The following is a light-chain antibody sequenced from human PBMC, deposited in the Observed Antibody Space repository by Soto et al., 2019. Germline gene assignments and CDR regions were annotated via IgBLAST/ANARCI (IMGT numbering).Light chain of an antibody. CDR1: QTISTNN. CDR2: GTS. Sequence: EIVLTQSPGTLSVSPGERATLSCRASQTISTNNLAWYQQKPGQAPSLLIYGTSSRATGIPDRFSGSGSGTDFTLTISRLEPEDSAIYYCQQYGSWTFVQGTKVEIK. V-gene: IGKV3-20*01. CDR3: QQYGSWT. J-gene: IGKJ1*01.